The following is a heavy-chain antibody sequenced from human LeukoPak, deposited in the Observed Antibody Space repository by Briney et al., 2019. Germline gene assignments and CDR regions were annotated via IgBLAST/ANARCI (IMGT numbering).Heavy chain of an antibody. J-gene: IGHJ4*02. V-gene: IGHV3-53*01. CDR3: ARSNSYGSPFDY. D-gene: IGHD5-18*01. Sequence: PGGSLRLSCAASGFTFSSYSMNWVRQAPGEGLEWVSVIYSGNSTYYADSVKGRFTISRDNSKNTLYLQMNSLRVEDTAVYYCARSNSYGSPFDYWGQGTLVTVSS. CDR2: IYSGNST. CDR1: GFTFSSYS.